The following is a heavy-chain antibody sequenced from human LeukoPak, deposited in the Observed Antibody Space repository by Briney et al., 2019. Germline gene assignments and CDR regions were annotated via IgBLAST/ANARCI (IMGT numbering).Heavy chain of an antibody. Sequence: SETLSLTCTVSGFSISSDYYWGWIRQPRGKGLEWIGSIYHSGSTYYNPSLKSRVTISVDTSKNQFSLKLSSVTAADTAVYYCASADWDDSKKFDYWGQGTLVTVSS. J-gene: IGHJ4*02. CDR3: ASADWDDSKKFDY. D-gene: IGHD3-22*01. CDR1: GFSISSDYY. CDR2: IYHSGST. V-gene: IGHV4-38-2*02.